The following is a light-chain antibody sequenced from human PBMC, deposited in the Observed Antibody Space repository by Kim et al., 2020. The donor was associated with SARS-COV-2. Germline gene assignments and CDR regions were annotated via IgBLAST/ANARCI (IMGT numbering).Light chain of an antibody. Sequence: DIQMTQSPSSLSASVGDRVTITCRASQSISSYLNWYQQKPGKAPKLLIYAASSLQSGVPSRFSGSGSGTDFTLTISSLQPEDFATYYCKQSYSTPPTSGGGTKV. CDR1: QSISSY. J-gene: IGKJ4*02. CDR2: AAS. CDR3: KQSYSTPPT. V-gene: IGKV1-39*01.